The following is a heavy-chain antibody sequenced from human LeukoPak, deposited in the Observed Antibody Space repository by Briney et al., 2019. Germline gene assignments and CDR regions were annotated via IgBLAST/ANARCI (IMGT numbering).Heavy chain of an antibody. CDR2: IYSGGST. J-gene: IGHJ3*02. V-gene: IGHV3-53*01. D-gene: IGHD3-22*01. CDR1: GFTVSSNY. CDR3: ARGSYYDSSGYYSRAFGI. Sequence: GGSLRLSCAASGFTVSSNYMSWVRQAPGKGLEWVSVIYSGGSTYYADSVKGRFTISRDNSKNTLYLQMNSLRAEDTAVYYCARGSYYDSSGYYSRAFGIWGQGTMVTVSS.